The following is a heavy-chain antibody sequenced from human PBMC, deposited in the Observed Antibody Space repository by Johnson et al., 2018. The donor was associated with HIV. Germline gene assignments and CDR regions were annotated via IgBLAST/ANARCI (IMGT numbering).Heavy chain of an antibody. J-gene: IGHJ3*01. CDR2: IRYDGSNK. CDR1: GFIFSDYA. V-gene: IGHV3-30*02. Sequence: QVQLVESGGGVVQPGRPLRLPCVASGFIFSDYAMHWVRQAPSKGLEWVTFIRYDGSNKYYADSVKGRFTISRDNSKNTLYLQMNSLRAEDTAVYYCATGQRVVPGGFDVGGPGTMVTVSA. CDR3: ATGQRVVPGGFDV. D-gene: IGHD6-13*01.